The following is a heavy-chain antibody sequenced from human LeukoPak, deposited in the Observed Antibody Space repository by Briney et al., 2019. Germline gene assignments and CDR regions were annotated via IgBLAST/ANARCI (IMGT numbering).Heavy chain of an antibody. J-gene: IGHJ3*02. CDR1: GFTFSSYS. CDR3: ASVDTASYDAFDT. D-gene: IGHD5-18*01. V-gene: IGHV3-21*01. Sequence: GGSLRLSCAASGFTFSSYSMNWVRQAPGKGLEWVSSISSSSSYIYYADSVKGRFTISRDNAKNSLYLQMHSLRAEDTAVYYCASVDTASYDAFDTWGQGTMVTVSS. CDR2: ISSSSSYI.